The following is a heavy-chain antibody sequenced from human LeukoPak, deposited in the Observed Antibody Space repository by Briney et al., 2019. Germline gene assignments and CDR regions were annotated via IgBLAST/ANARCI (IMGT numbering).Heavy chain of an antibody. V-gene: IGHV3-23*01. J-gene: IGHJ4*02. D-gene: IGHD6-13*01. CDR2: ISGSGGST. CDR3: AKVTALVKGFDY. CDR1: GFTLSSYA. Sequence: QPGGSLRLSCAASGFTLSSYAMSWVRQAPGKGLEWVSAISGSGGSTYYADSVKGRFTISRDNSKNTLYLQMNSLRAEDTAVYYCAKVTALVKGFDYWGQGTLVTVSS.